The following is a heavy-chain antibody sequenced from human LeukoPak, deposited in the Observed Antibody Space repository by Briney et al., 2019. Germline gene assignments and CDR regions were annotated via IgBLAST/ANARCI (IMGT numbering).Heavy chain of an antibody. CDR2: ISSSSSTK. V-gene: IGHV3-48*04. D-gene: IGHD3-10*01. CDR3: ARRAHYYGSGSYESSDIDY. J-gene: IGHJ4*02. Sequence: GGSLRLSCAASGFTFSSYSMNWVRQAPGKGLEWISYISSSSSTKYYADSVKGRFTISRDNAKNSLYLQMNSLRAEDTAVYYCARRAHYYGSGSYESSDIDYWGQGTLVRVSS. CDR1: GFTFSSYS.